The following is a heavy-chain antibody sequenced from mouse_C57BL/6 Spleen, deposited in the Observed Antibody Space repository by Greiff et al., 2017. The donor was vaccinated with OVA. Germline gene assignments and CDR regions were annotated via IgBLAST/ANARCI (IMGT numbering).Heavy chain of an antibody. D-gene: IGHD1-1*01. CDR3: ARVSTVVARERYFDV. CDR2: IYPGDGDT. CDR1: GYAFSSSW. Sequence: QVQLQQSGPELVKPGASVKISCKASGYAFSSSWMNWVKQRPGKGLEWIGRIYPGDGDTNYNGKFKGKATLTADKSSSTAYMQLSSLTSEDSAVYFCARVSTVVARERYFDVWGTGTTVTVSS. V-gene: IGHV1-82*01. J-gene: IGHJ1*03.